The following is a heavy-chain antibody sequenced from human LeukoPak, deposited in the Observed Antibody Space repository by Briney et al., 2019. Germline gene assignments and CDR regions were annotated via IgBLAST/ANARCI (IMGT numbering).Heavy chain of an antibody. CDR3: ARVRGNYGTYYFDY. CDR1: GFTLSDYY. D-gene: IGHD1-7*01. Sequence: GSLRLSCAASGFTLSDYYMSWIRQAPGKGLEWVSYISGSGSTIYYADSVKGRFTFSRDNAKNSLYLQMNSLRAEDTAVYYCARVRGNYGTYYFDYRGQGTLVTVSS. J-gene: IGHJ4*02. V-gene: IGHV3-11*01. CDR2: ISGSGSTI.